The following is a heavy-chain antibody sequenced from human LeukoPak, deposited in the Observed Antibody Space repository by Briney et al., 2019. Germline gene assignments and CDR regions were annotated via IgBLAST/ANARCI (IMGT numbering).Heavy chain of an antibody. CDR1: GASIASHSW. D-gene: IGHD6-13*01. J-gene: IGHJ4*02. CDR2: IYYSGST. Sequence: SETLSLTCAVSGASIASHSWWSWVRQPPGKGLEWIGYIYYSGSTYYNPSLKSRVTISVDTSKNQFSLKLSSVTAADTAVYYCARIAAAGIDYWGQGTLVTVSS. CDR3: ARIAAAGIDY. V-gene: IGHV4-30-4*08.